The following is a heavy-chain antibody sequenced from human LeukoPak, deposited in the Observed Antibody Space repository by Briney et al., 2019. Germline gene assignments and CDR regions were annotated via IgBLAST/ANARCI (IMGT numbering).Heavy chain of an antibody. J-gene: IGHJ4*02. Sequence: SENLSLXCTVSGGSISSYYWRWLRQPPGKGLEWIGYMYYSGSNNYNPSLKSRVTRSVETTKKEFTQKMRPVSAAATAVYCATHDYGDYSSNYRRQGTLVTVSS. CDR2: MYYSGSN. V-gene: IGHV4-59*01. CDR3: ATHDYGDYSSNY. CDR1: GGSISSYY. D-gene: IGHD4-17*01.